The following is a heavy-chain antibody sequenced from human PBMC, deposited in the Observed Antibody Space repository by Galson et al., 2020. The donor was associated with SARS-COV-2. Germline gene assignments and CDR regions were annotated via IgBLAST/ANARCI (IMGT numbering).Heavy chain of an antibody. J-gene: IGHJ6*02. CDR2: ISYDGSNK. CDR3: ASDPGDTAMVHHCYGMDV. V-gene: IGHV3-30*04. D-gene: IGHD5-18*01. CDR1: GFTFSSYA. Sequence: GGSLRLSCAASGFTFSSYAMHWVRQAPGKGLEWVAVISYDGSNKYYADSVKGRFTISRDNSKNTLYLQMNSLRAEDTAVYYCASDPGDTAMVHHCYGMDVWVQGTTVTVSS.